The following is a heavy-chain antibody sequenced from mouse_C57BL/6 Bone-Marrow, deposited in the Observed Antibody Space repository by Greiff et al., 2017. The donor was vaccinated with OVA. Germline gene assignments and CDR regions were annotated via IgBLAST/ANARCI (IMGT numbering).Heavy chain of an antibody. CDR2: IYPGSGST. CDR3: ARYPITTVVARRDYYAMDY. V-gene: IGHV1-55*01. D-gene: IGHD1-1*01. Sequence: QVQLQQPGAELVKPGASVKMSCKASGYTFTSYWITWVKQRPGQGLEWIGDIYPGSGSTNYNEKFKSKATLTVDTSSSTAYMQLSSLTFEDSAVYYCARYPITTVVARRDYYAMDYWGQGTSVTVSS. CDR1: GYTFTSYW. J-gene: IGHJ4*01.